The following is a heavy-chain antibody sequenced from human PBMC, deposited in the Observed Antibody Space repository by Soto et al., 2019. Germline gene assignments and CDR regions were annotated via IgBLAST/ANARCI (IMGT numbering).Heavy chain of an antibody. Sequence: GESLKISCKGSGYSFTSYWIGWVRQMPGKGLEWMGIIYPGDSDTRYSPSFQGQVTISADKSISTAYLQWSSLKASDTAMYYCARRKLIAAAGQYYFDYWGQGTLVTVSS. CDR1: GYSFTSYW. CDR3: ARRKLIAAAGQYYFDY. CDR2: IYPGDSDT. J-gene: IGHJ4*02. D-gene: IGHD6-13*01. V-gene: IGHV5-51*01.